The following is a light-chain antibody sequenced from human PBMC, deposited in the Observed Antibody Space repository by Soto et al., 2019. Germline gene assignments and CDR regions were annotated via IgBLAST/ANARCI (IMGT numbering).Light chain of an antibody. CDR3: QQYGSSWT. CDR1: QSVSSSD. J-gene: IGKJ1*01. V-gene: IGKV3-20*01. CDR2: GGS. Sequence: EIVLTQSPGTLSLSPGERATLSCRASQSVSSSDLAWYQQKPGQAPRLLIFGGSSRATGIPDRFRGGGSGTDFALTISRLEPEDFAVYYCQQYGSSWTFGQGTKVDIK.